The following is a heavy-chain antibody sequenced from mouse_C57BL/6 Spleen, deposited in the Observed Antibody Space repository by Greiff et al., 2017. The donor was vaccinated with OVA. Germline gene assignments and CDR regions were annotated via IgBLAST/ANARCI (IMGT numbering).Heavy chain of an antibody. CDR1: GYTFTDSA. V-gene: IGHV1-67*01. CDR3: ANPYYSPPWFAY. D-gene: IGHD2-12*01. CDR2: ISTYYGDA. J-gene: IGHJ3*01. Sequence: VQLQQSGPELVRPGVSVKISCKGSGYTFTDSAMHWVKQSHAKSLEWIGVISTYYGDASYNQKFKDKATMTVDKSSSTAYMELARLTSEDAAVYYGANPYYSPPWFAYWGQGTLVTVSA.